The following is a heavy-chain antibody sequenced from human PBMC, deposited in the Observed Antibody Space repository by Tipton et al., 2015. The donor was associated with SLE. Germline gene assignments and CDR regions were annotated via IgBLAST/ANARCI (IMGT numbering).Heavy chain of an antibody. D-gene: IGHD3-16*01. Sequence: SLRLSCVASGFSFTSYWMHWVRQAPGKGLVWVSHINFDGSDTNYADSVKGRFTISRDNARNSLYLQMNSLTAADTAFYFCARENYAYPRLLDLWGQGTLVSVSS. V-gene: IGHV3-74*01. CDR2: INFDGSDT. J-gene: IGHJ5*02. CDR1: GFSFTSYW. CDR3: ARENYAYPRLLDL.